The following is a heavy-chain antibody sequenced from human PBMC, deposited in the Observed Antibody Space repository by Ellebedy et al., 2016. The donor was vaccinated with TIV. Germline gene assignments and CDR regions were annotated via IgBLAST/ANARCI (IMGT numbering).Heavy chain of an antibody. Sequence: ASVKVSCKASGYIFTGYYIHWVRQAPGQGLEWKGWINPNSGATHYAQKFQGRVTMSRDTSISTAYMELSRLTSDDTAVYYCARDVGQWLVRYFFDYWGQGTLVTVSS. V-gene: IGHV1-2*02. J-gene: IGHJ4*02. CDR3: ARDVGQWLVRYFFDY. CDR1: GYIFTGYY. D-gene: IGHD6-19*01. CDR2: INPNSGAT.